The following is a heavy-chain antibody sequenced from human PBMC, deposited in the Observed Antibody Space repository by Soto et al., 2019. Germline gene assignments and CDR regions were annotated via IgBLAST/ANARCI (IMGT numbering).Heavy chain of an antibody. CDR1: GFTFSSYA. CDR2: ISYDGSNK. CDR3: AGDKGRNPFWGMDV. V-gene: IGHV3-30-3*01. Sequence: QVQLVESGGGVVQPGRSLRLSCAASGFTFSSYAMHWVRQAPGKGLEWVAVISYDGSNKYYADSVKGRFTIPRDNSKNTAELQMDSLRAEDKAVYYLAGDKGRNPFWGMDVWGQGTTVTVSS. J-gene: IGHJ6*02. D-gene: IGHD3-3*01.